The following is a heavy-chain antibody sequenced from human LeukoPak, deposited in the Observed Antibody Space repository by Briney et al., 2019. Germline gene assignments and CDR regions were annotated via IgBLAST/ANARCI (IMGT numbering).Heavy chain of an antibody. CDR2: ISAYNGNT. D-gene: IGHD3-22*01. V-gene: IGHV1-18*01. CDR3: ARDGLDYYDSSGYYFDY. CDR1: GYTFTSYG. Sequence: ASVKVSCKASGYTFTSYGISWMRQAPGQGLEWMGWISAYNGNTNYAQKLQGGVTMTTDTSTTTAYMELRSLRSDDTAVYYCARDGLDYYDSSGYYFDYWGQGTLVTVSS. J-gene: IGHJ4*02.